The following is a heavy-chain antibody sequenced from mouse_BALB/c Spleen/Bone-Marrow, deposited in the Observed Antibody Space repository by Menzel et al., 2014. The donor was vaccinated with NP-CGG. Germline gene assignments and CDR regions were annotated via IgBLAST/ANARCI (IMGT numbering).Heavy chain of an antibody. V-gene: IGHV5-17*02. Sequence: QGVLAAGGLVEPGRSRQFSCGAFGLTFTSFGMHWARQPPEKGLEWAACIRGGTSIIYYADTVKGRFTISRDNPKNTLFLQMTSLRSGDTAIYYCARKDYFGYAAMECWSQGRSV. J-gene: IGHJ4*01. CDR3: ARKDYFGYAAMEC. CDR1: GLTFTSFG. D-gene: IGHD2-14*01. CDR2: IRGGTSII.